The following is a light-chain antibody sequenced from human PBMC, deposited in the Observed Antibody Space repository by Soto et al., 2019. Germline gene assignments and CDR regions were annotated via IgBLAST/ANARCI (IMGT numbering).Light chain of an antibody. J-gene: IGLJ1*01. V-gene: IGLV2-14*01. Sequence: QSVLTQPASVSGSPGQSITISCTRTSSDVGGYNYVSWYQQHPGKAPKLMIYDVSNRPSGVSNRFSGSKSGNTASLTISGLQAEDEADYYCSSYTSCSTPNYLFGTGTKVTVL. CDR3: SSYTSCSTPNYL. CDR1: SSDVGGYNY. CDR2: DVS.